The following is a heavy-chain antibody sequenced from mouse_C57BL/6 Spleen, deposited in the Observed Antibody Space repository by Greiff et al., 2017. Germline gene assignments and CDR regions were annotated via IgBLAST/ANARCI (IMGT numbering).Heavy chain of an antibody. CDR2: FYPGSGSI. J-gene: IGHJ2*01. D-gene: IGHD2-1*01. V-gene: IGHV1-62-2*01. Sequence: VQRVESGAELVKPGASVKLSCKASGYTFTEYTIHWVKQRPGQGLEWIGWFYPGSGSITYNEKFKDKATLTADKSSSTVYMELSRLTSEDSAVYFCARHEADYGNLHFDYWGQGTTLTVSS. CDR3: ARHEADYGNLHFDY. CDR1: GYTFTEYT.